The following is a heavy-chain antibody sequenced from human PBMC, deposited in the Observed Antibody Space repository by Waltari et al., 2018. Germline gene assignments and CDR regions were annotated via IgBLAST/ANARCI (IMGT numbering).Heavy chain of an antibody. J-gene: IGHJ4*02. V-gene: IGHV3-48*01. CDR1: GFTFSSYS. D-gene: IGHD6-19*01. CDR3: ARDRLYSSGWYGFDY. CDR2: ISSSSSTI. Sequence: VQPGGSLRLSCAASGFTFSSYSMNWVRQAPGKGLEWVSYISSSSSTIYYADSVKGRFTISRDNAKNSLYLQMNSLRAEDTAVYYCARDRLYSSGWYGFDYWGQGTLVTVSS.